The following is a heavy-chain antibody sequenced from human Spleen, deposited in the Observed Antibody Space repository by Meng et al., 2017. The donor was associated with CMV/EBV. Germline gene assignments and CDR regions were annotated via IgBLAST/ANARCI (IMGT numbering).Heavy chain of an antibody. Sequence: ASVKVSCKASGYNFTDYYMHWVRQAPGQGLEWMGWINPNSGGTNYAQRFQGRVIMTRNTSISTAYMELSSLGSDDTAVYYCATPGAYYCGTGDAFDIWGQGTMVTVSS. CDR1: GYNFTDYY. V-gene: IGHV1-2*02. CDR2: INPNSGGT. J-gene: IGHJ3*02. CDR3: ATPGAYYCGTGDAFDI. D-gene: IGHD2-21*01.